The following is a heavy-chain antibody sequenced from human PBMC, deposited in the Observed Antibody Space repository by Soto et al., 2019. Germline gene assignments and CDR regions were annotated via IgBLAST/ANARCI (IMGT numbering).Heavy chain of an antibody. J-gene: IGHJ3*01. CDR2: VSPGGDTI. CDR1: GFPYSVYS. V-gene: IGHV3-48*02. Sequence: TGGSLRLSCVASGFPYSVYSMDWVRQVPGKGLEWLAYVSPGGDTIHYADSVNGRFSISRDTPRNSVFLQMNSLRHEDTAVYYCARGFRANSFDVWGPGTVVTVSS. CDR3: ARGFRANSFDV.